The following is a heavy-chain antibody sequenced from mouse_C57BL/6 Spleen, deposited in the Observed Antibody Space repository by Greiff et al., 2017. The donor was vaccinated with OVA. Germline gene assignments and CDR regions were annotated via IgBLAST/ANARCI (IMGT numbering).Heavy chain of an antibody. CDR1: GYSFTDYN. CDR3: AREGGTSDYFDY. CDR2: INPNYGTT. Sequence: EVQVVESGPELVKPGASVKISCKASGYSFTDYNMNWVKQSNGKSLEWIGVINPNYGTTSYNQKFKGKATLTVDQSSSTAYMQLNSLTSEDSAVYYCAREGGTSDYFDYGGQGTTLTVSS. J-gene: IGHJ2*01. D-gene: IGHD3-3*01. V-gene: IGHV1-39*01.